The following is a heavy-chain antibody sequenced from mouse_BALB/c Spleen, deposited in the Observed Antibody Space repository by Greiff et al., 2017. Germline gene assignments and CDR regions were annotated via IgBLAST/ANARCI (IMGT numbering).Heavy chain of an antibody. J-gene: IGHJ2*01. V-gene: IGHV1-39*01. CDR3: ARGTIGY. Sequence: EVQLQESGPELAKPGASVKISCKASGYSFTGYNMNWVKQSNGKSLEWIGNIDPYFGGTGYNKKFKGKATLTVDKSSSTAYMQLQSLTSEDSAVYCCARGTIGYWGQGTTLTVSS. CDR2: IDPYFGGT. CDR1: GYSFTGYN. D-gene: IGHD2-14*01.